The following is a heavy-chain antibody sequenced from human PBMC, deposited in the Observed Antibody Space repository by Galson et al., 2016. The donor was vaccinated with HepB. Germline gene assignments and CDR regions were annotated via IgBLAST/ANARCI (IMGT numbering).Heavy chain of an antibody. V-gene: IGHV1-18*01. CDR1: GYTFISYG. Sequence: SVKVSCKASGYTFISYGIYWVRQAPGQGLEWMGWISAYNGKTKYEQNLQGRVTMTRDTSTSTAYMELRSLRSDDTAVYYCARDQGLDSFDIWGQGKMVTVSS. J-gene: IGHJ3*02. CDR2: ISAYNGKT. CDR3: ARDQGLDSFDI.